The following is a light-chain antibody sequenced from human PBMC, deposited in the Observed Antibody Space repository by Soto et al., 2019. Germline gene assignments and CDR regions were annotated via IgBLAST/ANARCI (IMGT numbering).Light chain of an antibody. J-gene: IGKJ3*01. CDR2: GAY. V-gene: IGKV3-20*01. CDR3: QQYGGLRQCT. CDR1: QSVSRN. Sequence: TQSPSTXSVTKRQRSPITCRDRQSVSRNLAWYHKKHGQDKXLXXXGAYTRDNGIQVRFSGSGSGKDLTLTIRRLEHEDFGGYYCQQYGGLRQCTFGRGTKVDI.